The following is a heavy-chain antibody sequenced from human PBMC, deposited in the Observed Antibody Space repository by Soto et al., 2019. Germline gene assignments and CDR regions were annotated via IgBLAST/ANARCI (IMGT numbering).Heavy chain of an antibody. J-gene: IGHJ4*02. CDR2: ISGTVGYT. Sequence: EVQLLESGGAWVQPGGSLRLSCAASGFTFSSYVMTWVRQAPGKGLEWVSSISGTVGYTYYADSVSGRFTISRDNSKNTLYLHMDSLTGEDTARYYCAKGLVDCSGAVCFGWGQGTLVTVSS. CDR1: GFTFSSYV. D-gene: IGHD2-15*01. V-gene: IGHV3-23*01. CDR3: AKGLVDCSGAVCFG.